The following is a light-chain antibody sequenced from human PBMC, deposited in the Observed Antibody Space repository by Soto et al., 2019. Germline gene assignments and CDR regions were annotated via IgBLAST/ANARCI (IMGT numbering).Light chain of an antibody. J-gene: IGKJ1*01. V-gene: IGKV3-20*01. CDR1: QNIRGNE. Sequence: VLTQSPGTLSLSPGERTTLSCRASQNIRGNELAWYQQKPGQPPRLLIHRGSSRAPGIPDRFSGRGSGTEFTLPISRLEPEDFAVYYCQDYGTSAPWTFGQGTRVEIK. CDR3: QDYGTSAPWT. CDR2: RGS.